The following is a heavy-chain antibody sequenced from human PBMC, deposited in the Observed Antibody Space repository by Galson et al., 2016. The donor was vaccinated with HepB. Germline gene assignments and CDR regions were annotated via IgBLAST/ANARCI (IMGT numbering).Heavy chain of an antibody. V-gene: IGHV3-7*01. CDR1: GFTFSSYW. J-gene: IGHJ4*02. CDR3: ARGRGGVCIGNICHSEYFDY. CDR2: INQGGSQK. Sequence: SLRLSCAASGFTFSSYWMSCVRRAPGKGLEWVANINQGGSQKYYVDSVKGRFTISRDNARNSLSLQMSSLRAEDTAVYYCARGRGGVCIGNICHSEYFDYWGQGTVVTVSS. D-gene: IGHD2-2*01.